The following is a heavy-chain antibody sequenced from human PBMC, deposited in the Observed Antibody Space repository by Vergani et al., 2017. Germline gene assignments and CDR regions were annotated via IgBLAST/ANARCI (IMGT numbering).Heavy chain of an antibody. CDR2: ISGSGGST. Sequence: EVHLLESGGGLVQSGGSLRLSCAASGFTFSDFSMSWVRQAPGKGLEWVSAISGSGGSTYYADSVKGRFTISRDNSKNTLYLQMNSLRAEDTAVYYCAKDAPGGSYPAWGQGTLVTVSS. J-gene: IGHJ5*02. CDR1: GFTFSDFS. CDR3: AKDAPGGSYPA. D-gene: IGHD1-26*01. V-gene: IGHV3-23*01.